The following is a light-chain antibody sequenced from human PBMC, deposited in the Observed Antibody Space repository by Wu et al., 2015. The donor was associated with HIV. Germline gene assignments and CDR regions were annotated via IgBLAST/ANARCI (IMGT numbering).Light chain of an antibody. CDR2: DTS. CDR3: HQRTTWPRT. J-gene: IGKJ1*01. CDR1: QXVSRF. Sequence: GERATLSCRASQXVSRFLAWYQHKPGQAPRVVIYDTSNRAAGIPARFSGSGSGTDFALTISSLGPEDFAVYYCHQRTTWPRTFGQGTKVEVK. V-gene: IGKV3-11*01.